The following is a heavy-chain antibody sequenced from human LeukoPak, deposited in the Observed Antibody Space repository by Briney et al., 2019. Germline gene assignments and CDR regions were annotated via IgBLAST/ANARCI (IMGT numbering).Heavy chain of an antibody. V-gene: IGHV1-69*05. Sequence: SVKVSCKASGGTFSSYAISWVRQAPGQGLEWMGGIIPIFGTANYAQKFQGRVTITTDESTSTAYMELSSLRSEDTAVYYCTRNYGDYPYYFDYWGQGTLVTVSS. CDR2: IIPIFGTA. D-gene: IGHD4-17*01. CDR1: GGTFSSYA. CDR3: TRNYGDYPYYFDY. J-gene: IGHJ4*02.